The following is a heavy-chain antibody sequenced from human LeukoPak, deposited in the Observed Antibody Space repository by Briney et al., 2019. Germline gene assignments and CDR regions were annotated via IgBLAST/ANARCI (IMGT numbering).Heavy chain of an antibody. Sequence: SETLSLTCTVSGGSISSYYWSWIRQPPGKGLEWIGSIYHSGSTYYNPSLKSRVTISVDTSKNQFSLKLSSVTAADTAVYYCARRYDFWSGYYNYWGQGTLVTVSS. J-gene: IGHJ4*02. CDR2: IYHSGST. D-gene: IGHD3-3*01. CDR1: GGSISSYY. CDR3: ARRYDFWSGYYNY. V-gene: IGHV4-59*04.